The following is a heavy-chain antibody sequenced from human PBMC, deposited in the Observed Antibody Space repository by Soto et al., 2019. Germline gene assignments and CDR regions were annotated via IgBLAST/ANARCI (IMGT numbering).Heavy chain of an antibody. Sequence: ESGGGVVQPGRSLRLSCAASGFTFSRYAMHWVRQAPGKGLEWVAVISYDGSNKYYADSVKGRFTISRDNSKNTLYLQMNSLRAEDTAVYYCAREWLYLDPWGQGTLVTVSS. CDR1: GFTFSRYA. CDR3: AREWLYLDP. J-gene: IGHJ5*02. D-gene: IGHD3-22*01. CDR2: ISYDGSNK. V-gene: IGHV3-30-3*01.